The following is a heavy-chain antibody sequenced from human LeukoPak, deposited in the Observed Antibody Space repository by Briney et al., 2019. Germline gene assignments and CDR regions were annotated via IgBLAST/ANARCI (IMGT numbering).Heavy chain of an antibody. CDR2: ISSSGSTI. D-gene: IGHD1-26*01. CDR3: ARNTRGSYPFDY. CDR1: GFTFSDYY. Sequence: GGSLRLSCAASGFTFSDYYMSWLRQAPGKGLEGVSYISSSGSTIYYADSVKGRFTISRDNAKNSLYLQMNSLRAEDTAVYYCARNTRGSYPFDYWGQGTLVTVSS. V-gene: IGHV3-11*01. J-gene: IGHJ4*02.